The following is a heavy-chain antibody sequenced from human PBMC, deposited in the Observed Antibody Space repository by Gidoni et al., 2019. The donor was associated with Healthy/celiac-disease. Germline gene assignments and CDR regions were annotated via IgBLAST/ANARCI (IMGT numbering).Heavy chain of an antibody. V-gene: IGHV3-23*01. CDR2: ISGSGGST. D-gene: IGHD4-17*01. Sequence: EVQLLESGGGLVQPGGSLRLSCAASGFTFSSYAMRWVRQAPGKGLEWVSAISGSGGSTYYADSVKGRFTISRDNSKNTLYLQMNSLRAEDTAVYYCAKDLGDYGDYAPSSDAFDIWGQGTMVTVSS. J-gene: IGHJ3*02. CDR1: GFTFSSYA. CDR3: AKDLGDYGDYAPSSDAFDI.